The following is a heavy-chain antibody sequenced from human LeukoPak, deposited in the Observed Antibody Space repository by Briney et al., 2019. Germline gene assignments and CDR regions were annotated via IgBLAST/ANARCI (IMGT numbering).Heavy chain of an antibody. D-gene: IGHD3-22*01. CDR2: IYYSGST. Sequence: SETLSLTCTVSGVSVSSGSYYWSWIRQPPGKGLEWIGYIYYSGSTNYNPSLKSRATISVDTSKNQFSLKLSSVTAADTAVYYCARVEYYYDSSGYYLNHKFDYWGQGTLVTVSS. CDR3: ARVEYYYDSSGYYLNHKFDY. J-gene: IGHJ4*02. V-gene: IGHV4-61*01. CDR1: GVSVSSGSYY.